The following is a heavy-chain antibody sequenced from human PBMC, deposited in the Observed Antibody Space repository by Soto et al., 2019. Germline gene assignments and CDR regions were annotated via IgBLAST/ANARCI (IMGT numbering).Heavy chain of an antibody. J-gene: IGHJ3*02. CDR1: GGTFSSYA. V-gene: IGHV1-69*13. D-gene: IGHD6-25*01. CDR2: IIPIFGTA. Sequence: GASVKVSCKASGGTFSSYAISWVRQAPGQGLEWMGGIIPIFGTANYAQKFQGRVTITADESTSTAYMELSSLRSEDTAVYYCAREIAAAGGNAFDIWGQGTMVTVSS. CDR3: AREIAAAGGNAFDI.